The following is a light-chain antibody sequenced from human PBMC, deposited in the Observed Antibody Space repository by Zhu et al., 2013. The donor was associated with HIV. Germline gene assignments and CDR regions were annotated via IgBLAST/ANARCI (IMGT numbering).Light chain of an antibody. CDR3: QSYDSSLGGSV. CDR2: KNN. V-gene: IGLV1-47*01. CDR1: SSNMRSYL. J-gene: IGLJ3*02. Sequence: QSVLTQPPSASGTPGQWVAISCSGSSSNMRSYLVYWYQQLPGTAPRLLIYKNNQRPSGVPDRFSGSKSGTSASLAITGLQAEDEADYYCQSYDSSLGGSVFGGGTKLTVL.